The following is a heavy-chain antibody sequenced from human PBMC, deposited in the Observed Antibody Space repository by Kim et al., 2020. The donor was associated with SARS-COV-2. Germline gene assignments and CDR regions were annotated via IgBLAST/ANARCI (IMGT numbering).Heavy chain of an antibody. CDR2: INSDGSST. CDR3: ARDLPTELNYGDYYYYYGMDV. Sequence: GGSLRLSCAASGFTFSSYWMHWVRQAPGKGLVWVSRINSDGSSTSYADSVKGRFTISRDNAKNTLYLQMNSLRAEDTAVYYCARDLPTELNYGDYYYYYGMDVWGQGTTVTVSS. J-gene: IGHJ6*02. CDR1: GFTFSSYW. D-gene: IGHD4-17*01. V-gene: IGHV3-74*01.